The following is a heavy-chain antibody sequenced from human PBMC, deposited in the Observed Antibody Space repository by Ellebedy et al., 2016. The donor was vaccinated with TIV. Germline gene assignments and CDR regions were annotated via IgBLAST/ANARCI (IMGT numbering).Heavy chain of an antibody. CDR1: GGSFGGYY. Sequence: SETLSLTCAVYGGSFGGYYWTWIRQSPGKGLEWIGDIHQSGNTNYSPSLKSRVSMSLDTSKNQFSLRLTSVTAADTAIFYCARGLVSGRALDYWGQGTLVTVSS. V-gene: IGHV4-34*01. CDR3: ARGLVSGRALDY. J-gene: IGHJ4*02. D-gene: IGHD2-15*01. CDR2: IHQSGNT.